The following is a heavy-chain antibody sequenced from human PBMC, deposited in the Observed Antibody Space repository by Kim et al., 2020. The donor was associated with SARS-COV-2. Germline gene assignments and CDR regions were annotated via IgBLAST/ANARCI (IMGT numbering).Heavy chain of an antibody. CDR2: IRSKAYGGTT. CDR3: TRALRGYSSSWYGFGIGY. CDR1: GFTFGDYA. V-gene: IGHV3-49*03. D-gene: IGHD6-13*01. J-gene: IGHJ4*02. Sequence: GGSLRLSCTASGFTFGDYAMSWFRQAPGKGLEWVGFIRSKAYGGTTEYAASVKGRFTISRDDSKSIAYLQMNSLKTEDTAVYYCTRALRGYSSSWYGFGIGYWGQGTLVTVSS.